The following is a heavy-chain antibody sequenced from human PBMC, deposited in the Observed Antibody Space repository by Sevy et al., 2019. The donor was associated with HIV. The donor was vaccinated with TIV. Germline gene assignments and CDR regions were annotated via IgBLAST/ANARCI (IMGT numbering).Heavy chain of an antibody. D-gene: IGHD3-22*01. CDR3: SMGLYYYDMRGHQEPGDY. CDR2: INSDGSST. Sequence: GGSLRLSCAASGITLTPYWMHWVRQVPGKGLVWVSRINSDGSSTSYAESVKGRFTISRDNGKNTLYLQMKSLRVEDTAVYFCSMGLYYYDMRGHQEPGDYWGQGVLVTVSS. CDR1: GITLTPYW. J-gene: IGHJ4*02. V-gene: IGHV3-74*01.